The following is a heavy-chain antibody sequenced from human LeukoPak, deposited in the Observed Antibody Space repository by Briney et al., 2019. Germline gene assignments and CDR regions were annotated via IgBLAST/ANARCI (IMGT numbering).Heavy chain of an antibody. CDR1: GFTFSSCA. Sequence: QSGGSLRLSCSASGFTFSSCAMHWVRQAPGKGLEYVSGISSNGGSTYYADSVKGRFTISRDNSRNTLYLQMSSLRAEDTAVYYCVKRLHSGYYFDYWGQGTLVTVSS. V-gene: IGHV3-64D*06. CDR2: ISSNGGST. D-gene: IGHD5-12*01. CDR3: VKRLHSGYYFDY. J-gene: IGHJ4*02.